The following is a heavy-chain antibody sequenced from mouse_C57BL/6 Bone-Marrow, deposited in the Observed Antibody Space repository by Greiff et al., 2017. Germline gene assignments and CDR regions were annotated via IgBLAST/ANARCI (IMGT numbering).Heavy chain of an antibody. CDR2: INPSTGGT. V-gene: IGHV1-42*01. CDR3: ASLYYDYDRYCAV. J-gene: IGHJ1*03. Sequence: VQLQQSGPELVKPGASVKISCKASGYSFTGYYMNWVKPSPEKSLEWIGEINPSTGGTTSNQKFKAKATLTVDKSSSTAYMQLKSLTSEDSAVYYCASLYYDYDRYCAVGGTGTPATVPS. CDR1: GYSFTGYY. D-gene: IGHD2-4*01.